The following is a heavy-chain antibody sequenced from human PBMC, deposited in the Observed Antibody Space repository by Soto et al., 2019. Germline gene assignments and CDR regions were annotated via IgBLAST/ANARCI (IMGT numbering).Heavy chain of an antibody. CDR3: AREDSNSWYEKWFDP. V-gene: IGHV1-18*01. D-gene: IGHD6-13*01. Sequence: QVQLVQSGAEVKKPGASVKVSCKASGYTFTHYGLSWVRQAPGQGLEWMGWISTYNGNTNYAQKLQGRVTMTTDTATSTAYLELSSLNSDDTAVYYCAREDSNSWYEKWFDPWGQGTLVTVSS. CDR2: ISTYNGNT. J-gene: IGHJ5*02. CDR1: GYTFTHYG.